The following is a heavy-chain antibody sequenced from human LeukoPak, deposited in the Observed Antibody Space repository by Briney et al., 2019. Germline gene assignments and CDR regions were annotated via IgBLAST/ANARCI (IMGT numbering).Heavy chain of an antibody. Sequence: ASVKVSCKASGYTFTSYDINWVRQATGQGLEWMGWMNPNSGNTGYAQKFQGRVTITRNTSISTAYMELSSLRSEDTAVYYCARGIGHPSTHRGSSSSWYGWWFDPWGQGTLVTVSS. V-gene: IGHV1-8*03. CDR1: GYTFTSYD. CDR3: ARGIGHPSTHRGSSSSWYGWWFDP. CDR2: MNPNSGNT. D-gene: IGHD6-13*01. J-gene: IGHJ5*02.